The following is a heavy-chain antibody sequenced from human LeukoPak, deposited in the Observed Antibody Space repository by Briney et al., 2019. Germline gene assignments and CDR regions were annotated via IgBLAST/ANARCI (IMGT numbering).Heavy chain of an antibody. J-gene: IGHJ4*02. V-gene: IGHV1-2*02. CDR2: INPNSGGT. Sequence: ASVKVSCKASGYTFTGYYMHWVRQAPGQGLEWMGWINPNSGGTNYAQKFQGRVTMTRDTSISTAYMELSRLRSDDTAVYYCARDVSRQGRRYFDYWGQGTLVTVSS. CDR3: ARDVSRQGRRYFDY. CDR1: GYTFTGYY.